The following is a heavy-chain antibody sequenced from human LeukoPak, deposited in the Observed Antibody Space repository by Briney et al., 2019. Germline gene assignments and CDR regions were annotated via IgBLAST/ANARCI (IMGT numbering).Heavy chain of an antibody. Sequence: SQTLSLACTVSGGSISSGGYYWSWIRQHPGKGLEWIGYIYYSGSTYYNPSLKSRVTISVDTSKNQFSLKLSSVTAADTAVYYCARAGLYYYDSSGYSPLPYYFDYWGPGTLVTVSS. CDR1: GGSISSGGYY. CDR2: IYYSGST. J-gene: IGHJ4*02. V-gene: IGHV4-31*03. CDR3: ARAGLYYYDSSGYSPLPYYFDY. D-gene: IGHD3-22*01.